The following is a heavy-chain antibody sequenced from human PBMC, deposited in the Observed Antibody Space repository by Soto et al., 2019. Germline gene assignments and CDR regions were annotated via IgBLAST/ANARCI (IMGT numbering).Heavy chain of an antibody. CDR1: GFTFGTYA. Sequence: GGSLRLSCAASGFTFGTYAMKWLRQAPGRGLECVSFISGSGRTTYYADSVKGRFTVSRDNSKNTMYLQMNSLIAEDTALYYGAKYRCPSYPDYHFDDWGQGTPVTVSS. CDR2: ISGSGRTT. CDR3: AKYRCPSYPDYHFDD. J-gene: IGHJ4*01. V-gene: IGHV3-23*01. D-gene: IGHD4-17*01.